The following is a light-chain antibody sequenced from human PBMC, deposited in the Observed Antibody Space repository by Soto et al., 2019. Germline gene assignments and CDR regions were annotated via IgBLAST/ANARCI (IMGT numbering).Light chain of an antibody. J-gene: IGLJ1*01. V-gene: IGLV2-23*02. Sequence: QSVLTQPASVSGSPGQSITISCTGTSSDVGNDNFVSWYQQHPGRAPKLMIYEVSKRPSGLSDRFSGSKSGNTASLTISGLRAEDGVVYSCCSNVRSSIFVFGTGTKVTAL. CDR3: CSNVRSSIFV. CDR2: EVS. CDR1: SSDVGNDNF.